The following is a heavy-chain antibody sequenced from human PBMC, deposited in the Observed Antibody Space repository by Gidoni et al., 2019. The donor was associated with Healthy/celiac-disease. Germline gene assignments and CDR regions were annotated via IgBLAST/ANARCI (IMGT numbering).Heavy chain of an antibody. CDR3: ARIPVAGTVPPDGMDA. D-gene: IGHD6-13*01. J-gene: IGHJ6*02. Sequence: QVQLQESGPGLVKPSQTLSLTCTVSGGSISSGSYYWSWIRQPAGKGLEWIGRIYTSGSTNYNPSLKSRVTISVDTSKNQFSLKLSSVTAADTAVYYCARIPVAGTVPPDGMDAWGQGTTVTVSS. CDR2: IYTSGST. V-gene: IGHV4-61*02. CDR1: GGSISSGSYY.